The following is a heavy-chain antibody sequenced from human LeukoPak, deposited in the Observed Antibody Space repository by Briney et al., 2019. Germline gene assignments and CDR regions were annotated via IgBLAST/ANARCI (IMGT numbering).Heavy chain of an antibody. Sequence: GGSLRLSCAVSGFTVSSNHMSWVRQAPGKGLEWVAVIYTGGGTYYADSVKGRFTISRDNSKNSLYLQMNSLGVEDTAVYYCARDGDDTSGYFSPFDYWGQGTLVTVSS. CDR1: GFTVSSNH. V-gene: IGHV3-53*01. D-gene: IGHD3-22*01. J-gene: IGHJ4*02. CDR3: ARDGDDTSGYFSPFDY. CDR2: IYTGGGT.